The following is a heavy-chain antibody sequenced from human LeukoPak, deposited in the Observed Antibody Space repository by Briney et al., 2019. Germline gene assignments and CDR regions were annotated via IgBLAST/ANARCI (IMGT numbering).Heavy chain of an antibody. CDR2: INPNSGGT. CDR1: GYTFTDYY. J-gene: IGHJ4*02. Sequence: ASVKVSCKASGYTFTDYYVHWVRQAPGQGLEWMGWINPNSGGTNYAQKFQGRVTMTRDTSISTAYMELSRLRSDDTAVYYCARDSDSSGSLDYWGQGTLVTVSS. D-gene: IGHD3-22*01. V-gene: IGHV1-2*02. CDR3: ARDSDSSGSLDY.